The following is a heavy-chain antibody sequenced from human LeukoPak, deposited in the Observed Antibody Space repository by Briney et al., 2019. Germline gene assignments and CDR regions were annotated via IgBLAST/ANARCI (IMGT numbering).Heavy chain of an antibody. Sequence: GGSLRLSCAASGFTFSSYEMTWVRQAPGKGLEWVSYISSSGSTIYYADSVKGRFTISRDNAKNSLYLQMNSLRAEDTAVYYCARSLRNAFDIWGQGTMVTVSS. CDR3: ARSLRNAFDI. CDR2: ISSSGSTI. J-gene: IGHJ3*02. D-gene: IGHD3-3*01. V-gene: IGHV3-48*03. CDR1: GFTFSSYE.